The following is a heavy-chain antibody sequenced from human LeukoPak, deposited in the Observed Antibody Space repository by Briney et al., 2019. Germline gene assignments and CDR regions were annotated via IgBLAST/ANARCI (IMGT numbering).Heavy chain of an antibody. CDR2: IKEDGSEN. CDR1: GFTFSGFW. J-gene: IGHJ4*02. CDR3: VRVGAPGAADY. V-gene: IGHV3-7*01. Sequence: GGSLRLSCEASGFTFSGFWMSWVRQAPGKGLECVAHIKEDGSENWFVDPVRGRFTISRDNAKNSLYLQMNSLRAEDTAVYYCVRVGAPGAADYWGQGTLVTVSS. D-gene: IGHD2-2*01.